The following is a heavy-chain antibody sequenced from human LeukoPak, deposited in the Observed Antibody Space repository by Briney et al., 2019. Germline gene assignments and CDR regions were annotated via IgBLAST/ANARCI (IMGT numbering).Heavy chain of an antibody. CDR1: GGSISSDY. V-gene: IGHV4-59*01. D-gene: IGHD3-9*01. CDR3: ARHPEYYDILTGCRYYIDY. J-gene: IGHJ4*02. CDR2: TYYSGST. Sequence: PSETLSLTCIVSGGSISSDYWSWIRQPPGKGLEWIGYTYYSGSTTYHPSLKSRFTISIDTSRNQFSLKLSSVTAADTAVYYCARHPEYYDILTGCRYYIDYWGQGTLVTVSS.